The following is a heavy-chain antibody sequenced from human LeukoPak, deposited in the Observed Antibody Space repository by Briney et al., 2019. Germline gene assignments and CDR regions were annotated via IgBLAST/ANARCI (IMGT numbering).Heavy chain of an antibody. CDR1: GFTFDDYG. D-gene: IGHD1-26*01. CDR2: INWNGGAI. J-gene: IGHJ4*02. Sequence: RSGGSLRLSCAASGFTFDDYGMTWVRQTPGKGLEWVSGINWNGGAITYTDSVKGRFTISRDNPKNSLFLQVNSLRAEDSALYYCATYSGSYYFHFWGQGTLVTVSS. V-gene: IGHV3-20*04. CDR3: ATYSGSYYFHF.